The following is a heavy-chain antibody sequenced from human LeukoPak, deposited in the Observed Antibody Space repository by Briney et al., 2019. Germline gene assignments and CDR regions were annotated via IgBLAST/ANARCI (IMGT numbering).Heavy chain of an antibody. J-gene: IGHJ3*02. V-gene: IGHV4-30-4*08. D-gene: IGHD2-2*01. CDR1: GGSISSGDYY. CDR3: VSGYWRNTSSYQGDGFDM. Sequence: SQTLSLTCTVSGGSISSGDYYWSWIRQPPGKGLEWIGYIYYSGSTYYNPSLKSRVTISVDTTKNQFSLKLSSVTAADTAVYFCVSGYWRNTSSYQGDGFDMWGRGTMVTVSS. CDR2: IYYSGST.